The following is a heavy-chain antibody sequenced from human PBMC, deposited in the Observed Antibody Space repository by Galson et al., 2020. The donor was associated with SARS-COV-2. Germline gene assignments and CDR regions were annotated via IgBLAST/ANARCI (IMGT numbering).Heavy chain of an antibody. J-gene: IGHJ6*02. CDR3: ARDRGLFGMDV. V-gene: IGHV4-59*12. Sequence: PSLKSRVTISLDTSKKQFSLKLNSVTAADTAVYYCARDRGLFGMDVWGQGTTVTVSS. D-gene: IGHD3-3*01.